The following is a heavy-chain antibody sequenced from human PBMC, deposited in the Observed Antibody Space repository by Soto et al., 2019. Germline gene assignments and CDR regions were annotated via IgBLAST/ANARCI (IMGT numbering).Heavy chain of an antibody. CDR1: GGTFSCYA. Sequence: EASVKVSCKASGGTFSCYAISWVRQAPGQGLEWMGGIIPNSGNTGYAQKFQGRVTMTRNTSISTAYMELSSLRSEDTAVYYCARGYGPRYCSGGSCWFPLTWGQGTLVTVSS. D-gene: IGHD2-15*01. V-gene: IGHV1-8*02. CDR2: IIPNSGNT. J-gene: IGHJ5*02. CDR3: ARGYGPRYCSGGSCWFPLT.